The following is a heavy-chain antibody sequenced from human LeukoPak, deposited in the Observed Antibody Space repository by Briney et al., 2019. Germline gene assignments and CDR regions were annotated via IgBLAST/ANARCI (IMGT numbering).Heavy chain of an antibody. D-gene: IGHD3-16*02. V-gene: IGHV3-21*01. CDR2: ISSSSEFI. CDR3: ARWLGAIAWPYYFDY. Sequence: GGSLRLSCAASEFTFSSYSMNWVRQAPGKGLEWVSSISSSSEFIYYADSVKGRFTISRDNAKNSLYLQMNSLRAEDTAVYYSARWLGAIAWPYYFDYWGQGTLVTDSS. CDR1: EFTFSSYS. J-gene: IGHJ4*02.